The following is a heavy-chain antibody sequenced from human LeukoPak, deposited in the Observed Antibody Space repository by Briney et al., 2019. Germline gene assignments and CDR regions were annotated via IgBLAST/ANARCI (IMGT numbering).Heavy chain of an antibody. J-gene: IGHJ4*02. D-gene: IGHD6-6*01. Sequence: GSLKLSCKASGYTFTDYSMHWVRQAPGQGLEWMGGINPISGGTNFAQTFQGRVAMTGDTSNTTAYLQLGSLRSDDTAVYFCARSRWQLVPYFDSWGQGTLVTVSS. V-gene: IGHV1-2*02. CDR1: GYTFTDYS. CDR3: ARSRWQLVPYFDS. CDR2: INPISGGT.